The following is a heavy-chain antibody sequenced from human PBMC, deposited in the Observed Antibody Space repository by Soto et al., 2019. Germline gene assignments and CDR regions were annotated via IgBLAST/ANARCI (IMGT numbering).Heavy chain of an antibody. CDR3: ARSYGDRLVFAN. CDR1: GASISGFY. CDR2: IYPTGTT. Sequence: SETLSLTCTVSGASISGFYWSWIRQPAGKGLEWVGRIYPTGTTNYNPSLKSRVSMSLDTSKNQFSLRLTSVTAADTAVYYCARSYGDRLVFANWGQRTPVTVSS. J-gene: IGHJ4*02. D-gene: IGHD3-9*01. V-gene: IGHV4-4*07.